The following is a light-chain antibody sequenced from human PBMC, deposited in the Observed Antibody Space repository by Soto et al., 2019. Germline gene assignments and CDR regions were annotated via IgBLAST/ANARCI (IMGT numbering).Light chain of an antibody. Sequence: EIVLTQSPGTLSLSPGERATLSCRASQSVSRNFLAWYQQKHGQAPRLLIFRASNRAPGIPDRFAGSGSGTDFTLTISGLEPEDFAVYYCQQCGVSPWTFGQGTRVEIK. CDR1: QSVSRNF. CDR2: RAS. J-gene: IGKJ1*01. CDR3: QQCGVSPWT. V-gene: IGKV3-20*01.